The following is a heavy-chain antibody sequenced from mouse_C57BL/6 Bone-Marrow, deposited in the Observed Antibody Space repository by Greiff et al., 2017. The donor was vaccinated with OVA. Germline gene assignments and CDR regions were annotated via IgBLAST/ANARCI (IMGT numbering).Heavy chain of an antibody. V-gene: IGHV5-17*01. CDR1: GFTFSDYG. J-gene: IGHJ1*03. CDR2: ISSGSSTI. CDR3: ARINYWYFDV. Sequence: EVQLVESGGGLVKPGGSLKLSCAASGFTFSDYGMHWVRQAPEQGLEWVAYISSGSSTISYVDPVKGRFTLSRDNAKNTLFLQMTRLSSGDTAMYYGARINYWYFDVWGTGTTVTVSS.